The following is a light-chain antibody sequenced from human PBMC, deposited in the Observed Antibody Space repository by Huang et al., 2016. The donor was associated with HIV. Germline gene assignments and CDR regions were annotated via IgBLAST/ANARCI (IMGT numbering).Light chain of an antibody. CDR3: QQFGSSPPYS. CDR2: GAA. CDR1: QSVTRNY. J-gene: IGKJ2*03. V-gene: IGKV3-20*01. Sequence: PGERATVSCRASQSVTRNYLAWYQQRPGQATKLLIYGAATRATGIPDRFSGSGSGTDFTLTISRLAPEDFAVYYCQQFGSSPPYSFGQGTKLEIK.